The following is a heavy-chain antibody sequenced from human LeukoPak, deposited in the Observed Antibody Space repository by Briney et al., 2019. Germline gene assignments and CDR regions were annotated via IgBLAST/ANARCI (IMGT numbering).Heavy chain of an antibody. CDR2: INPDGSIT. D-gene: IGHD6-13*01. V-gene: IGHV3-74*01. CDR3: ARQNYGSPDF. Sequence: GGSLRLSCADSGFTLSSYWVHWVRQAPGKGLVWVSRINPDGSITTYADSVKGRFTISRDNAKNTLYLQMNSLRAEDTAIYYCARQNYGSPDFWGQGTLVTVSS. CDR1: GFTLSSYW. J-gene: IGHJ4*02.